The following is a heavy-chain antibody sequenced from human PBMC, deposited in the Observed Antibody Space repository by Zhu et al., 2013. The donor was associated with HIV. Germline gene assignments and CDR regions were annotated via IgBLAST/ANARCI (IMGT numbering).Heavy chain of an antibody. CDR1: GGTFSSYA. CDR3: ARAYYDFWSGYPNGAGFDI. CDR2: IIPYNGNT. V-gene: IGHV1-18*01. Sequence: QVQLVQSGAEVKKPGSSVKVSCKASGGTFSSYAISWVRQAPGQGLEWMGGIIPYNGNTHYAQKVQGRVTMTRHTSATTASLELKSLRSDDTAVYYCARAYYDFWSGYPNGAGFDIWGQGTTIIVSS. D-gene: IGHD3-3*01. J-gene: IGHJ3*02.